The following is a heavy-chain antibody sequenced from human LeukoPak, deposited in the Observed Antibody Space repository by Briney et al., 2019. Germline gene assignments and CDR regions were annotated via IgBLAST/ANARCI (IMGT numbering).Heavy chain of an antibody. CDR3: AKIEYSSSSGFDY. CDR2: ISYDGSNK. D-gene: IGHD6-6*01. Sequence: GGSLRLFCAASGFTFSSYAMHWVRQAPGKGLEWVAVISYDGSNKYYADSVKGRFTISRDNSKNTLYLQMNSLRAEDTAVYYCAKIEYSSSSGFDYWGQGTLVTVSS. V-gene: IGHV3-30-3*02. CDR1: GFTFSSYA. J-gene: IGHJ4*02.